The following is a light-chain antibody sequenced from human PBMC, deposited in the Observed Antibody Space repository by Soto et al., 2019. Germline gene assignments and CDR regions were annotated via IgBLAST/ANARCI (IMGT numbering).Light chain of an antibody. V-gene: IGLV1-40*01. J-gene: IGLJ2*01. Sequence: QSVLTQPPSVSGAPGQRVTISCTGSTSNIGAGYGVHWYQHLPGTAPKLLMYGNSIRPSGVPDRFSGSKSGTSASLAITGLQSDDEADYYCQSYDSSLTCVVFGGGTKLTV. CDR1: TSNIGAGYG. CDR2: GNS. CDR3: QSYDSSLTCVV.